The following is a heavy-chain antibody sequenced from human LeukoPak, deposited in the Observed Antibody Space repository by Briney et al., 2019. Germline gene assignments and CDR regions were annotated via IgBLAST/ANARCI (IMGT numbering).Heavy chain of an antibody. V-gene: IGHV1-18*01. CDR3: ARTDSGSYPRRLLDYGMDV. CDR2: ISAYNGNT. D-gene: IGHD3-10*01. Sequence: ASVKVSCKASGYTFTNFAMHWVRQAPGQGLEWMGWISAYNGNTNYAQKLRGRVTMTTDTSTSTAYMELRSLRSDDTAVYYCARTDSGSYPRRLLDYGMDVWGQGTTVTVSS. J-gene: IGHJ6*02. CDR1: GYTFTNFA.